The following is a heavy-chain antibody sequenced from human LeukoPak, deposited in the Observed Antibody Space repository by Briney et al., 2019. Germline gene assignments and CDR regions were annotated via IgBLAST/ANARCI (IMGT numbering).Heavy chain of an antibody. D-gene: IGHD5-24*01. CDR2: SSSGSST. CDR1: GFTFSNYW. V-gene: IGHV3-74*01. CDR3: TRRRDGAHEGFDY. J-gene: IGHJ4*02. Sequence: GGSLRLSCEASGFTFSNYWMHCVRHAPGKGLMWVSRSSSGSSTTFADSVKGRFTISRDNAKSTLYLQMNSLGAEDTAVYYCTRRRDGAHEGFDYWGLGTLVTVSS.